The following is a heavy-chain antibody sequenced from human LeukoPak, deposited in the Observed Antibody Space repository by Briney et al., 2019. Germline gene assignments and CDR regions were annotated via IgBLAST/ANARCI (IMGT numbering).Heavy chain of an antibody. Sequence: ETLSLTCTVSGGSISSSSYYWGWIRQPPGKGLEWVSAISGSGGSTYYADSVKGRFTISRDNSKNTLYLQMNSLRAEDTAVYYCAKNKWEDTAMVMWSDYWGQGTLVTVSS. CDR3: AKNKWEDTAMVMWSDY. J-gene: IGHJ4*02. V-gene: IGHV3-23*01. CDR2: ISGSGGST. D-gene: IGHD5-18*01. CDR1: GGSISSSSYY.